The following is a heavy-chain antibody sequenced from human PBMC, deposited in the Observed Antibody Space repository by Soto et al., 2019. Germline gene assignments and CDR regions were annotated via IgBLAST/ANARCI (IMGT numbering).Heavy chain of an antibody. CDR1: GGSIIRGGYY. D-gene: IGHD3-9*01. CDR2: IYYTGST. Sequence: TLSLTCTLSGGSIIRGGYYWSWVRQHPGKGLEWIGYIYYTGSTYYTPSLKSRVTISVDTSKNQFSLKLSSVTAADTAVYYCARGDYDILTGYCGYFDYWGQGTLVTVSS. V-gene: IGHV4-31*03. CDR3: ARGDYDILTGYCGYFDY. J-gene: IGHJ4*02.